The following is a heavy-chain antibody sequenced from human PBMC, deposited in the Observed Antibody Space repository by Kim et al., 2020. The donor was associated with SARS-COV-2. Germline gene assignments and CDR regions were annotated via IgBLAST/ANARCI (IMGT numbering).Heavy chain of an antibody. D-gene: IGHD1-26*01. CDR3: ARDRPENSGSYYDYYYYYGMDV. V-gene: IGHV1-18*01. J-gene: IGHJ6*02. Sequence: ASVKVSCKASGYTFTSYGISWVRQAPGQGLEWMGWISAYNGNTNYAQKLQGRVTMTTDTSTSTAYMELRSLRSDDTAVYYCARDRPENSGSYYDYYYYYGMDVWGQGTTVTVSS. CDR1: GYTFTSYG. CDR2: ISAYNGNT.